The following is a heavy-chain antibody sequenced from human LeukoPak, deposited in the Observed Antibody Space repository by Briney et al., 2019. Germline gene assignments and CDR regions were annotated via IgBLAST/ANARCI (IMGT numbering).Heavy chain of an antibody. CDR2: INPDSGGT. D-gene: IGHD3-10*01. V-gene: IGHV1-2*06. Sequence: GASVKVSCKASGHTFSGYSMHWVRQAPGHGPEWMGRINPDSGGTNFAQRFPDRVTLTWDTSISTAYMDLNSLRSDDTAVYYCARSGFMASGALDIWGQGTMVTVSS. CDR3: ARSGFMASGALDI. J-gene: IGHJ3*02. CDR1: GHTFSGYS.